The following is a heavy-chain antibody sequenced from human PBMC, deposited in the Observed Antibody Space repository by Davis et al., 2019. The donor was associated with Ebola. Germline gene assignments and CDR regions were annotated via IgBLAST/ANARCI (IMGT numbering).Heavy chain of an antibody. V-gene: IGHV3-74*01. CDR2: IDPDGAGT. CDR3: VRDSGYYSHDY. J-gene: IGHJ4*01. Sequence: GESLKISCAASGFSFNTYGMHWVRQTPTKGLVWVARIDPDGAGTNYADSVKGRFTISRDNAKNTLSLQMNSLRVEDTAMYYCVRDSGYYSHDYWGHGTLVTVSS. CDR1: GFSFNTYG. D-gene: IGHD5-12*01.